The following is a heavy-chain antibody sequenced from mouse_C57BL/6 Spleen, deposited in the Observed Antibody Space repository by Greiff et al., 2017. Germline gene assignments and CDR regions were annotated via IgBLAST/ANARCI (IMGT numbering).Heavy chain of an antibody. D-gene: IGHD1-1*01. CDR2: IRNKANGYTT. J-gene: IGHJ2*01. CDR3: ARFCLLSYYFDY. CDR1: GFTFTDYY. V-gene: IGHV7-3*01. Sequence: EVQGVESGGGLVQPGGSLSLSCAASGFTFTDYYMSWVRQPPGKALEWLGFIRNKANGYTTEYSAAVKGRFTISRENSQSILYLQMNALRAEDSATYCGARFCLLSYYFDYWGQGTTLTVSS.